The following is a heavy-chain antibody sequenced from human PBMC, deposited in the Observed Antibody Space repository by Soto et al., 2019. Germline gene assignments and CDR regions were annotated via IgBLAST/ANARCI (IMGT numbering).Heavy chain of an antibody. D-gene: IGHD3-10*01. CDR1: GFSLSTSGVG. J-gene: IGHJ6*03. CDR2: IYWNDDK. Sequence: QITLKESGPTLVKPTQTLTLTCTFSGFSLSTSGVGVGWIRQPPGKALEWLALIYWNDDKRYSPSLKSRLTTTKDTSKNQVVLTMTNMDPVDTATYYCAHSTYYYGSGSYYPNYYYYYYMDVWGKGTTVTVSS. V-gene: IGHV2-5*01. CDR3: AHSTYYYGSGSYYPNYYYYYYMDV.